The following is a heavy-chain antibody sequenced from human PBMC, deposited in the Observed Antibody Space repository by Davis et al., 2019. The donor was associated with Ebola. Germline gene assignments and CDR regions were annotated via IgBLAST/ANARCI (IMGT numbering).Heavy chain of an antibody. J-gene: IGHJ3*02. CDR2: INHSGST. CDR3: ARDYLGYYYDTSGRSDAFDI. V-gene: IGHV4-34*01. Sequence: SETLPLTCAVYGGSFSGYYWSWIRQPPGKGLEWIGEINHSGSTNYNPSLKSRVTISVDTSKNQFSLKLSSVTAADTAVYYCARDYLGYYYDTSGRSDAFDIWGQGTMVTVSS. D-gene: IGHD3-22*01. CDR1: GGSFSGYY.